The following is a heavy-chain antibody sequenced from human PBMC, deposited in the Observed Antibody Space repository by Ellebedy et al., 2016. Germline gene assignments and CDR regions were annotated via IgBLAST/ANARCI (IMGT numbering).Heavy chain of an antibody. CDR2: IYYSGST. CDR1: GGSISSGGYY. V-gene: IGHV4-31*03. Sequence: SETLSLTXTVSGGSISSGGYYWSWIRQHPGKGLEWIGYIYYSGSTYYNPSLKSRVTISVDTSKNQFSLKLSSVTAADTAVYYCAVEIGIIAAAPRRCNAFDIWGQGTMVTVSS. CDR3: AVEIGIIAAAPRRCNAFDI. D-gene: IGHD6-13*01. J-gene: IGHJ3*02.